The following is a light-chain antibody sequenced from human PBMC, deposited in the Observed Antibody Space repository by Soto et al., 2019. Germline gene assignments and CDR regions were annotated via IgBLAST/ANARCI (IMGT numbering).Light chain of an antibody. CDR3: QESFYAPPT. Sequence: DIQVTQSPSSLSASVGDRVTITCRASQNIRTSLSWYQQKPGKAPKLLIYETSHLQSGVPSRFSGSGSWTDFTLAITSLQPEDFATYYCQESFYAPPTFGQGTKVEIK. CDR1: QNIRTS. J-gene: IGKJ1*01. V-gene: IGKV1-39*01. CDR2: ETS.